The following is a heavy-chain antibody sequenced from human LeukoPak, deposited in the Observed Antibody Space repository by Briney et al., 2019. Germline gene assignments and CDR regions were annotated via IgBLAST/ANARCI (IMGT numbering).Heavy chain of an antibody. D-gene: IGHD1-14*01. CDR1: GFTFDDYA. V-gene: IGHV3-9*01. CDR2: ISWNSGSI. J-gene: IGHJ6*03. Sequence: GGSLRLSCAASGFTFDDYAMHWVRQAPGKGLEWVSGISWNSGSIGYADSVKGRFTISRDNAKNSLYLQMNSLRAEDTAVYYCAKNGEPHYYMDVLGKGTTVTVSS. CDR3: AKNGEPHYYMDV.